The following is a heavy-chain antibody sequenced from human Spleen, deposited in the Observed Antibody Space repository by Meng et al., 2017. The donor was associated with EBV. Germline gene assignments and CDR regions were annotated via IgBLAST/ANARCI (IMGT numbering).Heavy chain of an antibody. CDR2: INPNSGGT. J-gene: IGHJ4*02. CDR3: ARGTPNWGATADY. D-gene: IGHD7-27*01. CDR1: GYTFTDYY. V-gene: IGHV1-2*06. Sequence: QVHLVQSGAEVKKPGASVKVSCKASGYTFTDYYMHWVRQAPGQGLEWMGRINPNSGGTNYAQNFQGRVTMTRDTSISTAYMELSRLRSDDTAVYYCARGTPNWGATADYWGQGTLVTVSS.